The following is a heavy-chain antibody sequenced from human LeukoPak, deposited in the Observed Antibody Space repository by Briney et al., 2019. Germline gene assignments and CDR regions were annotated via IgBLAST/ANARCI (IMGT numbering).Heavy chain of an antibody. CDR1: GFTFSNYE. V-gene: IGHV3-48*03. CDR2: ISGSGTSI. Sequence: GGSLRLSCAASGFTFSNYEINWVCQAPGRGLEWISYISGSGTSIYHANSVKGRFTISRDNAKNSVYLQMNSLRAEDTAVYYCARAFTGYCRGGTCYSDNWGQGTLVTVSS. CDR3: ARAFTGYCRGGTCYSDN. D-gene: IGHD2-15*01. J-gene: IGHJ4*02.